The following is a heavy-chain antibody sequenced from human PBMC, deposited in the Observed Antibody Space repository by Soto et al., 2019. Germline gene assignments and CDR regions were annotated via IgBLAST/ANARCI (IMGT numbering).Heavy chain of an antibody. CDR2: IYYSGST. Sequence: QVQLQESGPGLVKPSQTLSLTCTVSGGSISSGGYYWSWIRQHPGKGLEWIGYIYYSGSTYYNPSLRSRVTISVDTSKNQFSRQLSSVTAADTAVYYCARLERGVYAAAGTPNFDYWGQGTLVTVSS. CDR1: GGSISSGGYY. J-gene: IGHJ4*02. V-gene: IGHV4-31*03. CDR3: ARLERGVYAAAGTPNFDY. D-gene: IGHD6-13*01.